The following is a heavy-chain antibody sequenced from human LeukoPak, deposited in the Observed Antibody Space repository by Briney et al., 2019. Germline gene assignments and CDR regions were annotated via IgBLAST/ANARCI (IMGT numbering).Heavy chain of an antibody. Sequence: PGGSLRLSCAASGFTVSSNYMTWVRQAPGKGLEWVSTISDSGSTFYADSVKGRFTISRDNSKNTLFLQMNGLRADDTAVYYCAKDWPSEWQQLPDYDAVDVWGQGTMVTVSS. J-gene: IGHJ3*01. CDR1: GFTVSSNY. CDR3: AKDWPSEWQQLPDYDAVDV. V-gene: IGHV3-53*01. CDR2: ISDSGST. D-gene: IGHD6-13*01.